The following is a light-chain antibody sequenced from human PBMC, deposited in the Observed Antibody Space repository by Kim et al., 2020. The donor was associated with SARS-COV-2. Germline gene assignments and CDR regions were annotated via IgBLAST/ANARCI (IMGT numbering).Light chain of an antibody. V-gene: IGLV1-47*02. CDR3: ATWDASLSGVV. CDR1: SSNIGSNY. J-gene: IGLJ3*02. Sequence: GQRVTISCSGSSSNIGSNYVYWYQQLPGTTPKLVISTDNERPSGVPDRFSGSKSGTSASLAIIGLRSEDEADYYCATWDASLSGVVFGGGTEVTVL. CDR2: TDN.